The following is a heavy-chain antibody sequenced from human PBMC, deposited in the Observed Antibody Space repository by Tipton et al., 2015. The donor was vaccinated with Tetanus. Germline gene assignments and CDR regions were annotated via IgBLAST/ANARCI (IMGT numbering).Heavy chain of an antibody. CDR2: IYPGDSDA. D-gene: IGHD3-10*01. V-gene: IGHV5-51*01. CDR3: ARLPKHYSASGST. Sequence: QLVQSGAEVKKPGESVKISCQGSGYSFNIYWIAWVRQMPGKGLEWMGIIYPGDSDASYSASFQGQVTISADKSISTAYLQWSSLKASDTAIYFCARLPKHYSASGSTWGQGTLVTVSS. J-gene: IGHJ5*02. CDR1: GYSFNIYW.